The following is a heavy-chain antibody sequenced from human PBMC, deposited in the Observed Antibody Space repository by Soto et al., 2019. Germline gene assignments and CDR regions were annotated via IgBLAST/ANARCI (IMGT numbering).Heavy chain of an antibody. CDR3: ARLGLGSASWYVDY. J-gene: IGHJ4*02. Sequence: QVQLVESGGGVVQPGRSLRLSCAGSGFTFRNYGMHWVRQAPGKGLEWVAVIWYDGSKKYYVDSVKGRFTISRDNSKNTLYLEMNSLRGEDTAVYYCARLGLGSASWYVDYWGQGTLVTVSS. CDR2: IWYDGSKK. D-gene: IGHD2-2*01. CDR1: GFTFRNYG. V-gene: IGHV3-33*01.